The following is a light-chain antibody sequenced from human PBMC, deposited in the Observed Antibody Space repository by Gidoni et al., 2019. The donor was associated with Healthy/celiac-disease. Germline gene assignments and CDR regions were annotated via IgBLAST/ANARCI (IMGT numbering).Light chain of an antibody. Sequence: DIQMTQSPSSLSASVGDRVTITCQASQDISNYLNWYQQKPGKAPKLLIYDASNLETGVPSRFSGSGSGTDFTFTISSLQPEDIATYYCQQYDKLPPYMYTFGQGTKLEIK. CDR1: QDISNY. CDR2: DAS. CDR3: QQYDKLPPYMYT. V-gene: IGKV1-33*01. J-gene: IGKJ2*01.